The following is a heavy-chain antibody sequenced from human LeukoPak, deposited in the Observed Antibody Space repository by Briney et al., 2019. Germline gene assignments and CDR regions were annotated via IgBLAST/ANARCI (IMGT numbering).Heavy chain of an antibody. J-gene: IGHJ3*02. Sequence: AVNVSCKASGGTFSSYAISWVRQAPGQGLEWMGRIIPIFGTANYAQKFQGRVTITTDESTSTAYMELSSLRSDDTAVYYCARDWYYDSSGYLDAFDIWGQGTMVTVSS. D-gene: IGHD3-22*01. CDR3: ARDWYYDSSGYLDAFDI. V-gene: IGHV1-69*05. CDR2: IIPIFGTA. CDR1: GGTFSSYA.